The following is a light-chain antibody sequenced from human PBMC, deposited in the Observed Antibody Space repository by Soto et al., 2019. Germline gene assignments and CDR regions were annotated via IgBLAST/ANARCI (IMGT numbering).Light chain of an antibody. V-gene: IGKV3-11*01. CDR1: QSVSSH. CDR3: QQRST. Sequence: EIVLTQSPATLSLSPGERATLSCRASQSVSSHLAWYQQRPGQAPRLLIYDASNRATGIPARFSGSGSGTDFTLTISSPEPEDFAIYYCQQRSTFGQGTRLEIK. J-gene: IGKJ5*01. CDR2: DAS.